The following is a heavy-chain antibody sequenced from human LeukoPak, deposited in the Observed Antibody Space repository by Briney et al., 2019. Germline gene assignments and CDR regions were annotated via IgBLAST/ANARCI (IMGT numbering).Heavy chain of an antibody. Sequence: SVKASCKASGGTFSSYAISWVRQAPGQGLEWMGRIIPILGIANYAQKFQGRVTITADKSTSTAYMELSSLRSEDTAVYYCARAKIVVVSNDAFDIWGQGTMVTVSS. V-gene: IGHV1-69*04. CDR1: GGTFSSYA. CDR3: ARAKIVVVSNDAFDI. D-gene: IGHD2-21*01. J-gene: IGHJ3*02. CDR2: IIPILGIA.